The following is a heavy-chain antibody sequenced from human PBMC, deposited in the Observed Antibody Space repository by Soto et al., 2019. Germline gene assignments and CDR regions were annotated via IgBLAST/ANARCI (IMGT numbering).Heavy chain of an antibody. V-gene: IGHV3-30-3*01. CDR1: GFTFSNYA. Sequence: QVQLVESGGGVVQPGRSLRLSCAASGFTFSNYAMHWVRQAPGKGLEWVAVISYDGSNKYYADSMKGRFTISRDNSKNTLYLQMNSLRAEDTAVYYCARSPYSSGWSPTDYWGQGTLVTVSS. CDR2: ISYDGSNK. J-gene: IGHJ4*02. CDR3: ARSPYSSGWSPTDY. D-gene: IGHD6-19*01.